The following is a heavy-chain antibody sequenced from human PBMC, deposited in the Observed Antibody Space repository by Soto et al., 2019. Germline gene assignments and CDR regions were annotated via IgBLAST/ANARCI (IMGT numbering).Heavy chain of an antibody. CDR2: ISSNGGST. J-gene: IGHJ4*02. Sequence: VGSLRLSCSASGFTFSSYAMHLVRQAPGKGLEYVSAISSNGGSTYYADSVKGRFTISRDNSKNTLYLQMSSLRAEDTAVYYCVKDDSSSSSSPFDYWGQGTMVTVSS. CDR3: VKDDSSSSSSPFDY. V-gene: IGHV3-64D*06. CDR1: GFTFSSYA. D-gene: IGHD6-6*01.